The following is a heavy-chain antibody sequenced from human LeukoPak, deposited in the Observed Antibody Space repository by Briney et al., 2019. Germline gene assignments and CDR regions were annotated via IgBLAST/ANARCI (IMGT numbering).Heavy chain of an antibody. J-gene: IGHJ4*01. CDR3: ARGLVSGSQRGYFDY. Sequence: GGSLRLSCAASEFTFSHYAMHWVRQAPGKGLEWVAVISYDGSNKYYADSVKGRFTISRGNSKNTLYLQTNSLRTDDTAVYYCARGLVSGSQRGYFDYWGHGALVTVSS. CDR1: EFTFSHYA. D-gene: IGHD1-26*01. V-gene: IGHV3-30-3*01. CDR2: ISYDGSNK.